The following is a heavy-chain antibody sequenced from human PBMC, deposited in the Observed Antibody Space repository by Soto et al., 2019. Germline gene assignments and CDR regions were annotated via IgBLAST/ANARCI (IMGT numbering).Heavy chain of an antibody. V-gene: IGHV3-30*18. CDR3: AKASINTVTTVSAFDI. CDR1: GFTFSSYG. CDR2: ISYDGSNK. D-gene: IGHD4-4*01. Sequence: QVQLVESGGGVVQPGRSLRLSCAASGFTFSSYGMHWVRQAPGKGLEWVAVISYDGSNKYYADSVKGRFTISRDNSKNTLYLQMNSLRAEDTAVYYCAKASINTVTTVSAFDIWGQGKMVTVSS. J-gene: IGHJ3*02.